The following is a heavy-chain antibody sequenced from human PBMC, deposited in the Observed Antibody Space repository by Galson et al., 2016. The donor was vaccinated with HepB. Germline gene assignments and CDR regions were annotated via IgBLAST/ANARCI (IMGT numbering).Heavy chain of an antibody. Sequence: PALVKPTQTLTLTCTFSGFTLAADGDDLGVGWIRQPPGKALEWLALVYWNDDKRYSPTLKSRLTITKDTSRNLVVLRMTNMEPVDTATYYCAHQSRGYNSGYVRWGQGTLVTVSS. CDR1: GFTLAADGDDLG. V-gene: IGHV2-5*01. J-gene: IGHJ4*02. CDR3: AHQSRGYNSGYVR. CDR2: VYWNDDK. D-gene: IGHD5-18*01.